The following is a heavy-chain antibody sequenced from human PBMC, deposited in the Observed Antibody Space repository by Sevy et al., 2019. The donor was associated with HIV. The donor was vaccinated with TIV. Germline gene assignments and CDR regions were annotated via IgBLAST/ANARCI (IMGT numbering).Heavy chain of an antibody. V-gene: IGHV3-7*01. Sequence: GGSLRLSCVASGFSLNNYWMNWVRQAPGKGLEWVANINQDGSVKYYVDSVRGRFTISRDNARNLVFLQMSSLRVEDSALYYCVRAIAKDGSFWGQGTLVTVSS. D-gene: IGHD6-13*01. CDR2: INQDGSVK. J-gene: IGHJ4*02. CDR3: VRAIAKDGSF. CDR1: GFSLNNYW.